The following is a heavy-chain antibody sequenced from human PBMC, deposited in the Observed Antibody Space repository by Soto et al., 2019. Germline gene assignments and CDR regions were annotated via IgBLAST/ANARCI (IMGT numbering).Heavy chain of an antibody. D-gene: IGHD2-2*01. V-gene: IGHV3-48*01. CDR1: GFTFSSYS. CDR3: TRSPYMDV. J-gene: IGHJ6*03. CDR2: ISCGSSTI. Sequence: GEALRLSCAALGFTFSSYSMNWVRQAPGNGLGWGSYISCGSSTIYYADSLKGQFTISRDNAKNSLYRPMDSRRAEDTAVYDATRSPYMDVWGTGTTVTVPS.